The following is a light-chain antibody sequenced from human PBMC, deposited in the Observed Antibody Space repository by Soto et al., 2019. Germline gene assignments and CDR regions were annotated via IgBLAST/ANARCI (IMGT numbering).Light chain of an antibody. V-gene: IGKV3-11*01. J-gene: IGKJ4*01. CDR2: DAF. CDR1: QSVCSY. Sequence: EIVLTQSPATLSLSPGERATLSCRASQSVCSYFAWYQQKPGQAPRLLIYDAFSRATGIPARFSGSGSGTDCTLTIGSLEPEDFAVYFCQQRSSWPLTFGGGTMVEIK. CDR3: QQRSSWPLT.